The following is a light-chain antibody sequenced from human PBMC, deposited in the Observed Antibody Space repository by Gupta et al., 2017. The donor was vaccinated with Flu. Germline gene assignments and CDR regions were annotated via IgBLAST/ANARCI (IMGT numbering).Light chain of an antibody. CDR1: QSLLHINGYNY. CDR3: MQALQTPPT. J-gene: IGKJ1*01. V-gene: IGKV2-28*01. Sequence: ETVMTQSPLALSVNPGEAASISCRSSQSLLHINGYNYLDWYLQKPGQPPQLLIYVASKRASGVPDRFSGSGSGTTFTLKISRVEADDVGIYYCMQALQTPPTFGQGTKVEIK. CDR2: VAS.